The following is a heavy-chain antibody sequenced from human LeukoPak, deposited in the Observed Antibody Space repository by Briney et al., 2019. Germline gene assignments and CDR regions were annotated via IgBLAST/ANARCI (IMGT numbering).Heavy chain of an antibody. V-gene: IGHV3-74*01. D-gene: IGHD2-21*02. Sequence: ETLSLTCTVSGGSISSYYWSWIRQPPGKGLVWVSRINTDGSSTSYADSVKGRFTISRDNAKNTLYLQMNSLRAEDTAVYYCARGGGAFCGGDCHRNFDYWGQGTLVTVSS. CDR2: INTDGSST. J-gene: IGHJ4*02. CDR1: GGSISSYY. CDR3: ARGGGAFCGGDCHRNFDY.